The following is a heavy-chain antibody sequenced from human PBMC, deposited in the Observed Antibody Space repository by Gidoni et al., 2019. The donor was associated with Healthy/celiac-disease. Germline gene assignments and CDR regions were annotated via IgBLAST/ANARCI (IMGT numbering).Heavy chain of an antibody. CDR3: AGHPNYYDSSGYYN. Sequence: QVQLVQSGAEVKKPGASVKVSCKASGYTFTGYYMHWVRQAPGQGLEWMGWINPNSGGTNYAQKLQGRVTMTRDTSISTAYMELSRLRSDDTAVYYCAGHPNYYDSSGYYNWGQGTLVTVSS. CDR2: INPNSGGT. V-gene: IGHV1-2*02. CDR1: GYTFTGYY. D-gene: IGHD3-22*01. J-gene: IGHJ4*02.